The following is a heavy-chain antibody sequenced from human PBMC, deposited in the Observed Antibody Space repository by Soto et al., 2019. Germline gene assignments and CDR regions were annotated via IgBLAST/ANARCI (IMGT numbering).Heavy chain of an antibody. V-gene: IGHV6-1*01. CDR3: AGTTSHYWYYMDV. J-gene: IGHJ6*03. CDR2: IYYRSRWYN. D-gene: IGHD1-7*01. CDR1: GDSVSSNSAA. Sequence: QVQLQESGPGLVKPSQTLSLTCAISGDSVSSNSAAWNWIRQSPSRGLEWLGRIYYRSRWYNDYAVSVKSRITVNPDTSKNQFSLQLTSVTPEDTAVYYCAGTTSHYWYYMDVWGKGTTVTVSS.